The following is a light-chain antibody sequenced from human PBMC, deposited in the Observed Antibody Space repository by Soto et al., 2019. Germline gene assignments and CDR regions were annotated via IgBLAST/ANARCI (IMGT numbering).Light chain of an antibody. CDR3: QQYHNWPPWT. CDR2: GAS. V-gene: IGKV3D-15*01. J-gene: IGKJ1*01. CDR1: QSVTSN. Sequence: EIVMTQSPATLSVSPGERATLSYRASQSVTSNLAWYQQKPGQAPRLLIYGASTRATGIPARFSGSGSGTEFTLTISGLQSEDFAVYYCQQYHNWPPWTFGQGTKVEIK.